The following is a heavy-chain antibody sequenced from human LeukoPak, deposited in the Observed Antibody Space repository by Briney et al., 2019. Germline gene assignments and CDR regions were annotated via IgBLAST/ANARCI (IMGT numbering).Heavy chain of an antibody. J-gene: IGHJ4*02. Sequence: QPGGSLRLSCAASGFTFSSYAMSWVRQAPGKGLEWVSAISGSGGSTYYADSVKGRFTISRDNSKNTLYLQMNSLRAEDTAVYYCAKDNIVVVTAYIAGHFDYWGQGTLVTVSS. CDR3: AKDNIVVVTAYIAGHFDY. CDR1: GFTFSSYA. CDR2: ISGSGGST. V-gene: IGHV3-23*01. D-gene: IGHD2-21*02.